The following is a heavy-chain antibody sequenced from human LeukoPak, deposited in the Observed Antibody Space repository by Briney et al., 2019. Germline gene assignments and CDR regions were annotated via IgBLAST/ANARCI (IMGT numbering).Heavy chain of an antibody. CDR3: ARGNSIAAAGKDFDY. CDR1: GYTFTSYA. Sequence: GASVKVSCKASGYTFTSYAMNWVRQAPGQGLEWMGWINTNTGNPTYAQGFTGRFVFSLDTSVRRAYLQINSLKAEDTAVYYCARGNSIAAAGKDFDYWGQGTLVTVSS. V-gene: IGHV7-4-1*02. D-gene: IGHD6-13*01. J-gene: IGHJ4*02. CDR2: INTNTGNP.